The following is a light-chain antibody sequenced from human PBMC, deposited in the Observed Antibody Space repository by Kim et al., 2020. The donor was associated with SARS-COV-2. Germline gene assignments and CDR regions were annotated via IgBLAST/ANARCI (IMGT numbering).Light chain of an antibody. Sequence: GQSVTIAVPGTSSDVGSYDRVSWYQPPPGTAPKVMIYEVSNRPSGVPDRCSGSKSGNTASLTISGLQAEDEADYYCSSYTSSSTWVFGGGTQLTVL. CDR3: SSYTSSSTWV. CDR1: SSDVGSYDR. J-gene: IGLJ3*02. V-gene: IGLV2-18*02. CDR2: EVS.